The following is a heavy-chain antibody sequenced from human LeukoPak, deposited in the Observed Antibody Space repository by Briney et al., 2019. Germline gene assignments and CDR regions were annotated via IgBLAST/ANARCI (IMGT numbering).Heavy chain of an antibody. D-gene: IGHD3-16*01. CDR1: GFTFSRYD. J-gene: IGHJ4*02. Sequence: PGGSLRLSCAASGFTFSRYDMYWVRQATGKGLEWVSAIGTAGDTYYPGSVKGRFTISRENAKNSLYLQMNSLRVGDTALYYCAKDIRRGMAGGRGYYFDYWGQGTLVTVSS. CDR2: IGTAGDT. V-gene: IGHV3-13*01. CDR3: AKDIRRGMAGGRGYYFDY.